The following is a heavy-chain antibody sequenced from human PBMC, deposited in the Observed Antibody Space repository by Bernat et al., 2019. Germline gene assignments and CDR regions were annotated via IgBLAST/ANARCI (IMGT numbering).Heavy chain of an antibody. CDR3: ANVRGARSSNWYIPD. V-gene: IGHV3-30*18. J-gene: IGHJ4*02. CDR2: ISYDGSNF. D-gene: IGHD2-2*02. CDR1: GFTFRNYG. Sequence: QVRLVESGGGVVQPGSSLRLSCAASGFTFRNYGMHWVRQAPGKGLEWVALISYDGSNFYYGDSVKGRFTISRDNSKNTLYLEMNSLRAEDTAVYSCANVRGARSSNWYIPDWGQGTLVTVSS.